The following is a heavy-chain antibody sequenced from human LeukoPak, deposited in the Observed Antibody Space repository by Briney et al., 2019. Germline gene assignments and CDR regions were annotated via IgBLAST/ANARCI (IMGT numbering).Heavy chain of an antibody. Sequence: PGGSLRLSCAPSGFTFSSYSMNWVPQAPGKGLEWVSSISSSSSYIYYADSVKGRFTISRDNAKNSLYLQMNSLRAEDAAVYYCARPGYGSGSYYYYWGQGTLVTVSS. CDR2: ISSSSSYI. CDR1: GFTFSSYS. CDR3: ARPGYGSGSYYYY. D-gene: IGHD3-10*01. V-gene: IGHV3-21*01. J-gene: IGHJ4*02.